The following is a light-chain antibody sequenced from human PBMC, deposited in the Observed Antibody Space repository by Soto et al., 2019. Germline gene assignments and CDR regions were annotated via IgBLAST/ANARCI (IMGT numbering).Light chain of an antibody. CDR2: WAS. Sequence: DIVMTQSPDSLAVSLGERATINCKSSQSVLFRSDNKNYLAWYQQRSGQPPKLLIYWASTRESGVPDRFSGSGFGTDFTLAISSLQAEDVAVYYCKQYYTSPDTFGQGTKLEIK. CDR3: KQYYTSPDT. J-gene: IGKJ2*01. CDR1: QSVLFRSDNKNY. V-gene: IGKV4-1*01.